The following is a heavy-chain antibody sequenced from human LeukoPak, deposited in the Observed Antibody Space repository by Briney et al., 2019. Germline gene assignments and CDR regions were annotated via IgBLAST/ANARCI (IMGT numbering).Heavy chain of an antibody. CDR3: ARGPYCSGGSCELDYYYYMDV. D-gene: IGHD2-15*01. V-gene: IGHV7-4-1*02. Sequence: ASVKVSCKASGYTFTSYAMNWVRQAPGQGLEWMGWINTNTGNPTYAQGFTGRFVFSLDTSVSTAYLQISSLKAEDTAVYYCARGPYCSGGSCELDYYYYMDVWGKGTTVTVSS. CDR2: INTNTGNP. J-gene: IGHJ6*03. CDR1: GYTFTSYA.